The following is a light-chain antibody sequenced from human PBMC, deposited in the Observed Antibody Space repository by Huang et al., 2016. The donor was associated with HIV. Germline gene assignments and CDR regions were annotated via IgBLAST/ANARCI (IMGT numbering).Light chain of an antibody. Sequence: DIQLTQSPSSLSASVGDGITITCRASENIVYSLIWFRQRPGRAPEALIYAASRLHAGVPSKFRATGSGTNFTLSIDGLGPEDFATYYCQQSRSLPRTYGGGTKVDI. CDR1: ENIVYS. CDR3: QQSRSLPRT. J-gene: IGKJ4*01. V-gene: IGKV1-39*01. CDR2: AAS.